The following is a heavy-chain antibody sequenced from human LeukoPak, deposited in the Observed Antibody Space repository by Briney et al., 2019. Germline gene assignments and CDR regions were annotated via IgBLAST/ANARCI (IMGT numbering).Heavy chain of an antibody. J-gene: IGHJ4*02. V-gene: IGHV1-2*02. CDR1: GYTFTGYY. CDR3: ARGGIQLWLFFFDY. CDR2: INPNSGDT. Sequence: ASVKVSCKASGYTFTGYYIHWVRQAPGQGLEWMGWINPNSGDTVYAQKFQGRVTMTRDTSVSTAYMELSRLRSDDTAVYYCARGGIQLWLFFFDYWGQGTLVTVSS. D-gene: IGHD5-18*01.